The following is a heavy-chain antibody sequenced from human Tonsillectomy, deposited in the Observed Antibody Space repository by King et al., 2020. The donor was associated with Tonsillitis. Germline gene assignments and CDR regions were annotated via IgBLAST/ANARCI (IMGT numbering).Heavy chain of an antibody. V-gene: IGHV4-39*01. D-gene: IGHD4-11*01. CDR3: ARLSFSNPTYFDY. CDR1: GGSISSSSYY. CDR2: VYYSGTT. Sequence: QLQESGPGLVKPSETLSLTCTVSGGSISSSSYYWGWIRQPPGKGLEWIGSVYYSGTTYYNPSLKSRVTISVDTSKNQFSLTLSSVTAADTALYYCARLSFSNPTYFDYWGQGTLVTVAS. J-gene: IGHJ4*02.